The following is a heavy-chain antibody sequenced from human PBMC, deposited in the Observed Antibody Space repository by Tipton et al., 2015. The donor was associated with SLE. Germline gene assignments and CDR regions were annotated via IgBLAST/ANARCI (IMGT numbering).Heavy chain of an antibody. J-gene: IGHJ6*03. CDR1: GFIFDDFA. D-gene: IGHD2-21*02. CDR2: IGWSGHNT. Sequence: SLRLSCAASGFIFDDFAMHWVRQPPGKGLEWVSLIGWSGHNTDYADSVKGRFTISRDNGRNFLYLQMNSLRPEDTALYYCAKVVTCSSYYMDVWGKGTTVTVSS. V-gene: IGHV3-43D*03. CDR3: AKVVTCSSYYMDV.